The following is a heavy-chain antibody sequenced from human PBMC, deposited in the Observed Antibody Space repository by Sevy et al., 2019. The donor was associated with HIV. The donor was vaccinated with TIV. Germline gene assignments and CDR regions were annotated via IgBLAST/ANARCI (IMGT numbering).Heavy chain of an antibody. CDR2: IYYSGST. CDR1: GGSISTGGYY. CDR3: ARSKSSSNTFDY. V-gene: IGHV4-31*03. D-gene: IGHD6-6*01. Sequence: SETLSLTCTVSGGSISTGGYYWSWIRQHPGKGLEWIGYIYYSGSTYYNPSLKSRVTISVDTSKNQFSLQLNSVTAADTAVYYCARSKSSSNTFDYWGQGTLVTVSS. J-gene: IGHJ4*02.